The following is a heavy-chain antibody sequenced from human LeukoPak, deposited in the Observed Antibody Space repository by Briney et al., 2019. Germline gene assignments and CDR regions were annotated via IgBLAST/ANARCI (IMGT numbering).Heavy chain of an antibody. J-gene: IGHJ4*02. CDR1: GGSISSSNYY. D-gene: IGHD1-26*01. CDR3: ARGKGSYGP. CDR2: IYHSGNT. Sequence: PSETLSLTCTVSGGSISSSNYYWGWIRQPPGKGLEWIGSIYHSGNTYYNPSLKSRVTISVDTSKNQFSLKLSSVTAADTAVYYCARGKGSYGPWGQGTLVTVSS. V-gene: IGHV4-39*01.